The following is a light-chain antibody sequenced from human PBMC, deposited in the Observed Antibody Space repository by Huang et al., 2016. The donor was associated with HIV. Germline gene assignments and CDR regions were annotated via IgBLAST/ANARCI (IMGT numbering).Light chain of an antibody. V-gene: IGKV1-39*01. CDR2: AAS. J-gene: IGKJ2*01. Sequence: DIQMTQSPSSLSASVGDRVTITCRASKNIRTYLNWYQQKPGKAPKLLIYAASSLQIGVPSRFSGSVSGTDFTLTISSLQPEDFATYYCQQSYSDPYTFGQGTKLEIK. CDR1: KNIRTY. CDR3: QQSYSDPYT.